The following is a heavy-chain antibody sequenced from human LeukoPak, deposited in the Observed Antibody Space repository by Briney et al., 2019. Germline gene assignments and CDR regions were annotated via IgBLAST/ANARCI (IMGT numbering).Heavy chain of an antibody. CDR1: GFTYREYH. CDR2: ISNKAYGRTT. CDR3: TGAPYSNYGNFDS. D-gene: IGHD4-11*01. J-gene: IGHJ4*02. V-gene: IGHV3-49*04. Sequence: GRSHRLSCTPSGFTYREYHLSWVRQAPEKGRESVRYISNKAYGRTTEHPASVKGRFTISRDDSKSLAYLQMNSLKADDSAVYFCTGAPYSNYGNFDSWGQGTLVTVSS.